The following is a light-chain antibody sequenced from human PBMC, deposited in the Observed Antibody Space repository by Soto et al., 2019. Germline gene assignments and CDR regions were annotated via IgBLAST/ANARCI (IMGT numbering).Light chain of an antibody. CDR1: SSDIGGYNY. Sequence: QSALTQPASVSGSPGQSITISCTGTSSDIGGYNYVSWYQQHPGRAPKLMISEVSNRPSGVSNRFSGSKSGNTASLTISGLQADDEAAYYCSSYTRSSLRVIFGGGTKLTVL. CDR2: EVS. J-gene: IGLJ2*01. V-gene: IGLV2-14*01. CDR3: SSYTRSSLRVI.